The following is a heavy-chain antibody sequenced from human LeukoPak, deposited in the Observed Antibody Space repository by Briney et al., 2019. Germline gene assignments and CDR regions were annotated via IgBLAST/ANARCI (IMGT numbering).Heavy chain of an antibody. D-gene: IGHD1-26*01. CDR1: GFTFSSYS. Sequence: GGSLRLSCAASGFTFSSYSMMWVRQAPGKGLEWVSYISSSSTTIHYADSVKGRFTISRDNAKNSVYLQMNSLRAEDTAVYYCAKGDTTWELPHDYWGQGTLVTVSS. CDR2: ISSSSTTI. J-gene: IGHJ4*02. CDR3: AKGDTTWELPHDY. V-gene: IGHV3-48*01.